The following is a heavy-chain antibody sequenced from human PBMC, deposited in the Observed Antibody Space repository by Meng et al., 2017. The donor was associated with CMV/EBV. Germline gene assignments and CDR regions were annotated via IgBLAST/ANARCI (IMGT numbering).Heavy chain of an antibody. V-gene: IGHV2-70D*14. CDR3: ARTNPNSSNYYFDY. J-gene: IGHJ4*02. CDR1: GFSLTTSGVR. Sequence: SGPTLVKPTQTLTLTCAFSGFSLTTSGVRVSWILQPPGQALEWLARIDWDDDKFYSTSLKTRLTISKDTSKSQVVLTMTNMDPVDTATYYCARTNPNSSNYYFDYWGQGTLVTVSS. D-gene: IGHD4-11*01. CDR2: IDWDDDK.